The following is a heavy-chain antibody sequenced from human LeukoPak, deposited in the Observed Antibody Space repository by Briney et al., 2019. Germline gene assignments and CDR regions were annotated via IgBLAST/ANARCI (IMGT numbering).Heavy chain of an antibody. V-gene: IGHV4-39*07. CDR3: AREEHSSGYCIPVRDY. J-gene: IGHJ4*02. D-gene: IGHD3-22*01. CDR1: GGSISSSSYY. CDR2: IYYSGST. Sequence: PSETLSLTCTVSGGSISSSSYYWGWIRQPPGKGLEWIGSIYYSGSTYYNPSLKSRVTISVDTSKNQFSLKLSSVTAADTAVYYCAREEHSSGYCIPVRDYWGQGTLVTVSS.